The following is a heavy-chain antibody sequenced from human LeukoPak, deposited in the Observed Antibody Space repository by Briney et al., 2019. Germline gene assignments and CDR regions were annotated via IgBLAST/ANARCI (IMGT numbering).Heavy chain of an antibody. CDR1: SGSFSGYY. CDR2: INHSGST. V-gene: IGHV4-34*01. CDR3: ARLVTATPISYYYYMDV. Sequence: SETLSLTCAVYSGSFSGYYWSWIRQPPGKGLEWIGEINHSGSTNYNPSLKSRVTISVDTSKNQFSLKLSSVTAADTAVYYCARLVTATPISYYYYMDVWGKGTTVTVSS. D-gene: IGHD2-21*02. J-gene: IGHJ6*03.